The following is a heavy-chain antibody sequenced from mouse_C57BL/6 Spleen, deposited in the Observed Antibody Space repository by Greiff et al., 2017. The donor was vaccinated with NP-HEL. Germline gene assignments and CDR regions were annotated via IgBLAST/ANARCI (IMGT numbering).Heavy chain of an antibody. CDR3: ARYGSSYRYFDV. CDR2: IDPSDSET. Sequence: QVQLQQPGAELVRPGSSVKLSCKASGYTFTSYWMHWVKQRPIQGLEWIGNIDPSDSETHYNQKFKDKATLTVDKSSSTAYMQLSSLTSEDSAVYYCARYGSSYRYFDVWGTGTTVTVSS. V-gene: IGHV1-52*01. CDR1: GYTFTSYW. D-gene: IGHD1-1*01. J-gene: IGHJ1*03.